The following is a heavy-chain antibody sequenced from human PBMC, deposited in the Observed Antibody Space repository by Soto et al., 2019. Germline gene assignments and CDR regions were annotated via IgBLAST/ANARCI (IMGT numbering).Heavy chain of an antibody. CDR3: ARGSYRFDY. D-gene: IGHD1-26*01. J-gene: IGHJ4*02. Sequence: EVQLVESGGGLVQAGGSLRLFCAASGFTFSNYEMNWVRQAPGKGLEWVSYIGNRGRTIYYADSVKGRFTISRDNAKNSLYLQMNSLRAEDTAVYYCARGSYRFDYWGQGTLVTVSS. CDR2: IGNRGRTI. V-gene: IGHV3-48*03. CDR1: GFTFSNYE.